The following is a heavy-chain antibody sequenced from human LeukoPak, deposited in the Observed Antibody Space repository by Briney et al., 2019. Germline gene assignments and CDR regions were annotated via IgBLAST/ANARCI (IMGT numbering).Heavy chain of an antibody. CDR2: IYTSGST. CDR3: AREGLTWFGELFFDY. V-gene: IGHV4-4*07. CDR1: GGSISNYY. J-gene: IGHJ4*02. Sequence: SETLSLTCTVSGGSISNYYWSWIRQPAGKGLEWIGRIYTSGSTNYNPSLKSRVTMSVDTSKNQFSLKLSSVTAADTAVYYCAREGLTWFGELFFDYWGQGTLVTVSS. D-gene: IGHD3-10*01.